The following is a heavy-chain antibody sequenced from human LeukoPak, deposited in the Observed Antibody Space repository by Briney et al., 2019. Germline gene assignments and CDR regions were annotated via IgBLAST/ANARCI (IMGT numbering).Heavy chain of an antibody. J-gene: IGHJ4*02. V-gene: IGHV3-7*01. CDR1: GFTFSSRDW. Sequence: GGSLRLSCVASGFTFSSRDWMTWVRQAPGKGLEWVANIKQDGSEKNYVDSVKGRFTISRDNAKNSVDLQMNSLRVEDTAVYYCARDLRIVSGSYLDYWGQGTLVTVSS. CDR3: ARDLRIVSGSYLDY. D-gene: IGHD1-26*01. CDR2: IKQDGSEK.